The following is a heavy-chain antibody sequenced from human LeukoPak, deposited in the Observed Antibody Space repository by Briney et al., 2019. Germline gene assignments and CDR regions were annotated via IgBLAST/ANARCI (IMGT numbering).Heavy chain of an antibody. D-gene: IGHD5-18*01. J-gene: IGHJ4*02. CDR2: IQSKSDGETT. V-gene: IGHV3-15*01. CDR3: TTENVGDTTMWD. CDR1: GFTYSNAW. Sequence: PGGSLRLSCAASGFTYSNAWMSWVRQAPGKGLEWVGRIQSKSDGETTDYAVPVKGRFTISRNDSKNTLYLQMNSLKTEDTAVYYCTTENVGDTTMWDWGQGTLVTVSS.